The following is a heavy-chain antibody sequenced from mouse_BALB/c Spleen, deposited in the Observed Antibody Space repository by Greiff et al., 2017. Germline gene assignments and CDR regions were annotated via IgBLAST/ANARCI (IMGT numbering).Heavy chain of an antibody. Sequence: QVQLQQSGAELVKPGASVKLSCKASGYTFTSYYMYWVKQRPGQGLEWIGEINPSNGGTNFNEKFKSKATLTVDKSSSTAYMQLSSLTSEDSAVYYCTRQGLATATRFAYWGQGTLVTVSA. V-gene: IGHV1S81*02. CDR3: TRQGLATATRFAY. CDR2: INPSNGGT. CDR1: GYTFTSYY. J-gene: IGHJ3*01. D-gene: IGHD1-2*01.